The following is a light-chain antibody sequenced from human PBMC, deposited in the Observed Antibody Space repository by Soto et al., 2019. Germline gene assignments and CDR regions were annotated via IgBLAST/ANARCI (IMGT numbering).Light chain of an antibody. CDR3: AAWDDSLNGVV. CDR2: SND. CDR1: NSNIGSNA. V-gene: IGLV1-44*01. Sequence: QSVLTQPPSASGTPGQRVTISCSGSNSNIGSNAVNWYQQLPATAPKLLIYSNDQRPSGGPDRFSGSKSGTSASLAISGLQSEDEADYFCAAWDDSLNGVVFGGGTKLTVL. J-gene: IGLJ2*01.